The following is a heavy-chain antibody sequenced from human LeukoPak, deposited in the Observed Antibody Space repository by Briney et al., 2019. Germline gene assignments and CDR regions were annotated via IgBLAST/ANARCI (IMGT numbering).Heavy chain of an antibody. V-gene: IGHV4-34*01. CDR3: ARGRAYYYGSGSSV. CDR2: INHSGST. Sequence: SETLSLTCTVSGGSISNYFWSWIRQPPGKGLEWIGEINHSGSTNYNPSLKSRVTISVDTSKNQFSLKLSSVTAADTAVYYCARGRAYYYGSGSSVWGKGTTVTVSS. CDR1: GGSISNYF. D-gene: IGHD3-10*01. J-gene: IGHJ6*04.